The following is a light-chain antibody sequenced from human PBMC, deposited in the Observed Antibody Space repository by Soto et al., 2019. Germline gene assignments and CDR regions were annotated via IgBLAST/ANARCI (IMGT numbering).Light chain of an antibody. CDR1: QSVYSN. J-gene: IGKJ2*01. V-gene: IGKV3-15*01. CDR2: GTS. Sequence: EVVMTQSPATLSVSPGERATLSCRASQSVYSNLAWYQQRPGQAPRLLIYGTSTRATGVPARFSGSGSGTDCTLTITRLQSEDFGVYYCQQYYKWPPYTFGQGTKLEI. CDR3: QQYYKWPPYT.